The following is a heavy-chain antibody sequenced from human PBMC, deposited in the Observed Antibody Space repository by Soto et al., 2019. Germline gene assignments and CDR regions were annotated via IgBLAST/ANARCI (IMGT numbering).Heavy chain of an antibody. J-gene: IGHJ6*02. D-gene: IGHD3-3*01. Sequence: QVQLVQSGAEVKKPGASVKVSCKASGYTFTNYDINWVRQATGQGLEWMGWMNPNSGDTDYAQNFQGRVTMTRNTSIRTAYMELSSLKSEDTAVYYCARGPVSRITSSGVVPHYYNYGMDVWGQGTTVTVSS. CDR1: GYTFTNYD. CDR3: ARGPVSRITSSGVVPHYYNYGMDV. CDR2: MNPNSGDT. V-gene: IGHV1-8*01.